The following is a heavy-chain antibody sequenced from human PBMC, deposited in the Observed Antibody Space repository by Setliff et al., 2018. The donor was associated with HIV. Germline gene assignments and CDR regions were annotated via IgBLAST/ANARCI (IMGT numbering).Heavy chain of an antibody. J-gene: IGHJ4*02. Sequence: PSETLSLTCTVSGGSISSGSYYWSWIRQPAGKGLEWIGRIYTSGSTNYNPSLKSRVTMSVDTSKNQFSLKLTSVTAADTAVYYCARYSPRGYTLTGPYWGQGTLVTVSS. CDR1: GGSISSGSYY. D-gene: IGHD6-25*01. CDR2: IYTSGST. V-gene: IGHV4-61*02. CDR3: ARYSPRGYTLTGPY.